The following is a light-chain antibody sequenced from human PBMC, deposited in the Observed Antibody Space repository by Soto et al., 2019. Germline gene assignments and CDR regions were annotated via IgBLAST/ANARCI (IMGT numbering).Light chain of an antibody. CDR3: QQSYTTPPRT. Sequence: AIRMTQSPSSLSASTGARVPITCRASQGISSYLAWYQQKPGKAPNLLIYAASNLQSGVPSRFSGSGSGTDFTLTISNLQPEDFATYYCQQSYTTPPRTFGQGTKVDIK. CDR2: AAS. V-gene: IGKV1-8*01. CDR1: QGISSY. J-gene: IGKJ1*01.